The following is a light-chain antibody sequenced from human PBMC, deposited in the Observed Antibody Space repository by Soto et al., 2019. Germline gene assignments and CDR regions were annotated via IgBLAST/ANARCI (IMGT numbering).Light chain of an antibody. J-gene: IGKJ1*01. Sequence: DIQMTQSPSSISASVGDRVTITCRASQPISSWLAWYQQVPGQAPYLLIYPASTLQSGVPSRFSGSGSGTDFTLTINSLQPEDFATYFCQQGYNFPRAFGQGTKVDIK. CDR2: PAS. CDR3: QQGYNFPRA. V-gene: IGKV1-12*01. CDR1: QPISSW.